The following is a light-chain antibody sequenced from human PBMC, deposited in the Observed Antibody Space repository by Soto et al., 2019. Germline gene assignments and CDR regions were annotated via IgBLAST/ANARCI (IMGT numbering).Light chain of an antibody. V-gene: IGKV3-15*01. CDR2: AVS. J-gene: IGKJ3*01. Sequence: ILRTQSPSTLSVSPGERATLSCRASQNVTINLAWYQQKPGQAPRLLIYAVSTRATGIPARFSGSGSGTEFTLTINSLQSEDFAVYYCQQYGSSPLTFGPGTKVDIK. CDR3: QQYGSSPLT. CDR1: QNVTIN.